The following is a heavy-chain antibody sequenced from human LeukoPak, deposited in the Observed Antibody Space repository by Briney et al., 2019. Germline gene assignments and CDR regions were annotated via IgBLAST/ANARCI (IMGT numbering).Heavy chain of an antibody. V-gene: IGHV1-18*01. J-gene: IGHJ6*02. Sequence: GASVKVSCKASGYTVTSYGISRVRQASGQWLEWMGWISAYNGNTNHAQKLQGRVTMTTDTSTSTAYMELRSLRSDDTAVYYCARVALWFGAATRDYYYGMDVWGQGTTVTVSS. D-gene: IGHD3-10*01. CDR2: ISAYNGNT. CDR1: GYTVTSYG. CDR3: ARVALWFGAATRDYYYGMDV.